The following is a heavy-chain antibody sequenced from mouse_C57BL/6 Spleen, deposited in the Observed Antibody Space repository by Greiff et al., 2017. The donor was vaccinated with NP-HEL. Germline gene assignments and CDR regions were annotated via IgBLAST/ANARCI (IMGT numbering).Heavy chain of an antibody. CDR3: ARGGVGRYFDV. Sequence: EVQLQQSGPVLVKPGASVKMSCKASGYTFTDYYMNWVKQSHGKSLEWIGVINPYNGGTSYNQKFKGKATLTVDKSSSTAYMELNSLTSEDSAVYYCARGGVGRYFDVWGTGTTVTVSS. CDR1: GYTFTDYY. CDR2: INPYNGGT. V-gene: IGHV1-19*01. J-gene: IGHJ1*03. D-gene: IGHD4-1*01.